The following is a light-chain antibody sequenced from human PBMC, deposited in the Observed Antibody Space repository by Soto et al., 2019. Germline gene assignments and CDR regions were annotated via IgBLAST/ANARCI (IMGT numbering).Light chain of an antibody. CDR3: CSYAGSSPVV. V-gene: IGLV2-23*02. CDR2: EVS. J-gene: IGLJ2*01. CDR1: SSDVGSYNL. Sequence: HSALTQPASVSGSPGQSITISCTGTSSDVGSYNLVSWYQQHPGKAPKLMIYEVSKRPSGVSNRFSGSKSGNTASLTISGLQAEDEADYYCCSYAGSSPVVFGGGTKLTVL.